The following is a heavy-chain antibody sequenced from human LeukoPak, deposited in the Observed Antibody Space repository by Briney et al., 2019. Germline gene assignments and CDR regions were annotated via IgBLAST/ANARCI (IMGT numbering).Heavy chain of an antibody. CDR2: INPDGSIR. Sequence: GGSLRPSCAASGLTFSTYWMHWVRQAPGKGLAWVARINPDGSIRTYANSVQGRVTISRDTAKDTLFLQMNSLRAEDTAVYYCAREARVGGALQYWGQGTPVTVSS. CDR3: AREARVGGALQY. V-gene: IGHV3-74*03. J-gene: IGHJ4*02. D-gene: IGHD1-26*01. CDR1: GLTFSTYW.